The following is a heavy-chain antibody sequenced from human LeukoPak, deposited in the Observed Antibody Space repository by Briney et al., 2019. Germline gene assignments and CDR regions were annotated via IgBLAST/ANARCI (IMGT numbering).Heavy chain of an antibody. V-gene: IGHV1-2*02. CDR3: ARDGLISETVHFDY. Sequence: ASVKVSCKASGYTFTGYYMHWVRQAPGQGLEWMGWINPNSGGTNYAQKFQGRVTMTRDTSISTAYMELSRLRSDDTAVYYCARDGLISETVHFDYWGQGTLVTVSS. CDR2: INPNSGGT. D-gene: IGHD1-14*01. J-gene: IGHJ4*02. CDR1: GYTFTGYY.